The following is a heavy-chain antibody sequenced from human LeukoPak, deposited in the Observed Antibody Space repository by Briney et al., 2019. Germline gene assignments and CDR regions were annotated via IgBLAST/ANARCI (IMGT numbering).Heavy chain of an antibody. CDR1: AFTFSDYS. D-gene: IGHD7-27*01. V-gene: IGHV3-48*02. CDR2: IDTSSSTM. CDR3: AREDDSWGPNNLDL. J-gene: IGHJ3*01. Sequence: GGSLRLSSAASAFTFSDYSMNWVRQAPGKGLEWISYIDTSSSTMFYADSVMGRFTISRDNAKESLYLQMNSLRDEDTAVYYCAREDDSWGPNNLDLWGQGTMVTVSS.